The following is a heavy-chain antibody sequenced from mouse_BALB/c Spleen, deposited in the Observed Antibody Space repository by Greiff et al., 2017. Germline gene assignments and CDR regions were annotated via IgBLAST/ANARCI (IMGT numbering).Heavy chain of an antibody. V-gene: IGHV5-6-5*01. CDR3: ARGNYGSYYFDY. J-gene: IGHJ3*01. CDR2: ISSGGST. Sequence: EVQVVESGGGLVKPGGSLKLSCAASGFTFSSYAMSWVRQTPGKRLEWVASISSGGSTYYPDSVKGRFTISRDNARNILYLQMSSLRSEDTAMYYCARGNYGSYYFDYWGQGTLVTVSA. CDR1: GFTFSSYA. D-gene: IGHD1-2*01.